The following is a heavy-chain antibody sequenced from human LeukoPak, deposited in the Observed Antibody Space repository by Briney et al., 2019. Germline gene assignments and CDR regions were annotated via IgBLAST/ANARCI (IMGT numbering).Heavy chain of an antibody. V-gene: IGHV1-2*02. J-gene: IGHJ5*02. CDR1: GYTFTGYY. Sequence: ASVKVSCKASGYTFTGYYMHWVRQAPGQGLEWMGWISPNSGGTNYAQQFQGRVTMTRDTSISTAYMELSRLRSDDTAVYYCARDQRYCSGGSCYPDWFDPWGQGTLVTISS. D-gene: IGHD2-15*01. CDR2: ISPNSGGT. CDR3: ARDQRYCSGGSCYPDWFDP.